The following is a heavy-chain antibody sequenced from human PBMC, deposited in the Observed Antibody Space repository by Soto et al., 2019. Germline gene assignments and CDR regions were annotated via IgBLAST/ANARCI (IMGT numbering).Heavy chain of an antibody. D-gene: IGHD2-15*01. CDR2: IWKDGSNK. Sequence: QVQLVESGGGVVQPGRSLRLSCAASGFTFSSYGMHWVRQAPGKGLEWVAVIWKDGSNKYYADSVKGRFTISRDNSKNRPYLQMNSLRAEDTAAYYCARDNGCGGIYYFDYWGQGTLVTVSS. CDR3: ARDNGCGGIYYFDY. CDR1: GFTFSSYG. J-gene: IGHJ4*02. V-gene: IGHV3-33*01.